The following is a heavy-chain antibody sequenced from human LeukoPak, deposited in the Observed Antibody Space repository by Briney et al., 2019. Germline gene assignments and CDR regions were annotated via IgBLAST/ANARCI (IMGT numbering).Heavy chain of an antibody. V-gene: IGHV4-59*12. D-gene: IGHD2-2*01. J-gene: IGHJ6*02. CDR3: ARDIVVVPAAPRGWYYYGMDV. CDR1: GGSISSYY. Sequence: PSETPSLTCTVSGGSISSYYWSWIRQPPGKGLEWIGYIYYSGSTNYNPSLKSRVTISVDTSKNQFSLKLSSVTAADTAVYYCARDIVVVPAAPRGWYYYGMDVWGQGTTVTVSS. CDR2: IYYSGST.